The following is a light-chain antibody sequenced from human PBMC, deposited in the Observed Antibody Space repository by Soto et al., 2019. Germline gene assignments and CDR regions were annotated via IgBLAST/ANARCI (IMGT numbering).Light chain of an antibody. V-gene: IGKV3-20*01. J-gene: IGKJ4*01. CDR2: GAS. CDR3: QKYGSSPLT. Sequence: EIVLTQSPGTLSLSPGERATLSCRASQSVNNNYLAWYQQKPGQAPRLLIYGASRRATGIPDRFSGSGSVTDFTLTISRLEPEDCAVYSCQKYGSSPLTFGGGTKVEIK. CDR1: QSVNNNY.